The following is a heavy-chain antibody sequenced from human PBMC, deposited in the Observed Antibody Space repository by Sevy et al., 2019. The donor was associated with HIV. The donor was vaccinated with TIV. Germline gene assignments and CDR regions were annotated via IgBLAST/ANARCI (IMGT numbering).Heavy chain of an antibody. CDR3: AKKMCGGSGMAFLVDY. CDR1: GFNFSSFA. J-gene: IGHJ4*01. Sequence: GGSLRISCAASGFNFSSFAMGWVRQAPGKGLDWISDISGTGDYKYYADSVKGGFTISRDNSRSLLFLQMNSLRADDTALFYCAKKMCGGSGMAFLVDYWGQLTLFTCSS. CDR2: ISGTGDYK. D-gene: IGHD5-18*01. V-gene: IGHV3-23*01.